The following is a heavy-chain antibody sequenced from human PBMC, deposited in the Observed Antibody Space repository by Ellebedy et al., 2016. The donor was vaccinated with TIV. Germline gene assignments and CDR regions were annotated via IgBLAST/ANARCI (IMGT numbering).Heavy chain of an antibody. D-gene: IGHD3-16*01. J-gene: IGHJ4*02. CDR2: ITSDGTNK. CDR3: AKGGSLDY. CDR1: GFIFSNYG. Sequence: GESLKISCAASGFIFSNYGMHWVRQAPGKGLQWVALITSDGTNKLYGDSAKGRFTISRDNSKNTLYLQMNSLRGDDTAVYWCAKGGSLDYWGQGTMVTVSS. V-gene: IGHV3-30*18.